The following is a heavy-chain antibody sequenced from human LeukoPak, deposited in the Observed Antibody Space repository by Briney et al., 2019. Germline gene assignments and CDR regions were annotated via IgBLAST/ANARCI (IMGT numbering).Heavy chain of an antibody. CDR2: IYYSGTT. CDR1: GDSMSSSSYY. J-gene: IGHJ6*04. D-gene: IGHD3-3*01. CDR3: ARHAVADSVTVFGVSPDV. Sequence: PSETLSLTCSVSGDSMSSSSYYWGWIRQPPGKGLEWIGSIYYSGTTHYNASLKSRVIISLDRSRTQFSLRVNSVTAADTAVYYCARHAVADSVTVFGVSPDVWGKGTTVTLFS. V-gene: IGHV4-39*01.